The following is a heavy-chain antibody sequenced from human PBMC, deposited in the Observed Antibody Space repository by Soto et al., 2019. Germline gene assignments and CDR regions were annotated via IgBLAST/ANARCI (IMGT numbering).Heavy chain of an antibody. Sequence: SETLSLTCTVSGGSISSSSYYWGWIRQPPGKGLEWIGSIYYSGSTYYNPSLKSRVTISVDTSKNQFSLKLSSVTAADTAVYYCAKQGYCSSTSCYGLFSWFDPWGQGTLVTVSS. J-gene: IGHJ5*02. D-gene: IGHD2-2*01. CDR3: AKQGYCSSTSCYGLFSWFDP. V-gene: IGHV4-39*01. CDR2: IYYSGST. CDR1: GGSISSSSYY.